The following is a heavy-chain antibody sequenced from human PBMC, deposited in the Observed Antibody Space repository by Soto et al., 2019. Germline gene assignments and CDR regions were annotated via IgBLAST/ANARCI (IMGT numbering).Heavy chain of an antibody. V-gene: IGHV1-69*02. D-gene: IGHD3-10*01. Sequence: QVQLVQSGAEVKKPGSSVKVSCKASGGTFSSYSVSWVRQAPGQGLEWLGRIIPLLGRTDYAQKLHGRVTFTAAKPTSTAYMGLSSLRSEDTAVYYCAFGDDFDYWGQGTLVTVSS. CDR3: AFGDDFDY. J-gene: IGHJ4*02. CDR2: IIPLLGRT. CDR1: GGTFSSYS.